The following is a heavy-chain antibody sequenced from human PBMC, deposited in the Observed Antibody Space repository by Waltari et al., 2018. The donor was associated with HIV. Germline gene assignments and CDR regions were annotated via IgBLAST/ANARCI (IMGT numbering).Heavy chain of an antibody. Sequence: EVQLVESGGGLVKPGGSLGLSCAAFGFTFSSYSMNWVLQAPGKGLEWVSSISSSSSYIYYADSVKGRFTISRDNAKNSLYLQMNSLRAEDTAVYYCARDSGPYYYDSSGYASFDYWGQGTLVTVS. D-gene: IGHD3-22*01. V-gene: IGHV3-21*01. CDR1: GFTFSSYS. CDR2: ISSSSSYI. J-gene: IGHJ4*02. CDR3: ARDSGPYYYDSSGYASFDY.